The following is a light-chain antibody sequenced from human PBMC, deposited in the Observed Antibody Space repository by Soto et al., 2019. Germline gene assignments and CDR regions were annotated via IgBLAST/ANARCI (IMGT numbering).Light chain of an antibody. CDR2: ENN. Sequence: QSVLTQPPSVSAAPGQKVTISCSGSSSNIGNNYVSWYQQLPGTAPKLLIYENNKRPSGIPDRFSGSKSGTSATLGITGLQTGDEADYYCGTWDSSLSDGGVFGTGTKVT. J-gene: IGLJ1*01. CDR3: GTWDSSLSDGGV. CDR1: SSNIGNNY. V-gene: IGLV1-51*02.